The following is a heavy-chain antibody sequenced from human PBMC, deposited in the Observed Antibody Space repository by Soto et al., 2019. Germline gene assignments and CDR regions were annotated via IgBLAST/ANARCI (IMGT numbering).Heavy chain of an antibody. Sequence: QVQLEESGPGLVKPSQTLSLTCSVSGGSFSSDSFIWSWVRQFPGKVLEWIGYIYYRGTTYYNPSIRSRVIMSVDTSKNQFSLKLSSVTAADTAVYYCARDHKWDGMDVWGQGTTVTVSS. CDR1: GGSFSSDSFI. CDR2: IYYRGTT. J-gene: IGHJ6*02. V-gene: IGHV4-31*03. D-gene: IGHD1-26*01. CDR3: ARDHKWDGMDV.